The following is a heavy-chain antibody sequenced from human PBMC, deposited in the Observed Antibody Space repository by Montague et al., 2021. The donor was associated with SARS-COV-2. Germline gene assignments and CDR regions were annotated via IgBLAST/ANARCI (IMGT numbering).Heavy chain of an antibody. CDR1: GFTFSKYS. J-gene: IGHJ3*02. Sequence: SLRLSCAASGFTFSKYSMNWVRQAPGKGLEWVSSISTSSLYIYYXXSLKGRFTISRDNAKNSLFLQMDSLRAEDTAVYYCARALSASYSVGGDSFDIWGQGTMVTVSS. D-gene: IGHD5/OR15-5a*01. V-gene: IGHV3-21*01. CDR3: ARALSASYSVGGDSFDI. CDR2: ISTSSLYI.